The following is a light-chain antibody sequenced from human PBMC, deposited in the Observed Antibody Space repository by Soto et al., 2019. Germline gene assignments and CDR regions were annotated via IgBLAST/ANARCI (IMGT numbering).Light chain of an antibody. CDR2: DNN. CDR3: GSWDSSLTDV. CDR1: SSNIGNNF. J-gene: IGLJ1*01. Sequence: AAPGQKVTISCSGSSSNIGNNFVTWYPQLPGTAPKPLIYDNNNRPSGIPGRFSGSQSGTSATLGITGLQTGDEAVYYCGSWDSSLTDVFGSGTKVTVL. V-gene: IGLV1-51*01.